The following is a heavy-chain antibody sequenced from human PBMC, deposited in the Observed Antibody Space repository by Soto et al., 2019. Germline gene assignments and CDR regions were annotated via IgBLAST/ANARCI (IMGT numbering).Heavy chain of an antibody. CDR2: ISGSGGST. CDR1: GFTFSSYA. D-gene: IGHD6-13*01. Sequence: GGSLRLSCAASGFTFSSYAMSWVRQAPGKGLEWVSAISGSGGSTYYADSVKGRFTISRDNSKNTLYLQMNSLRAEDTAVYYCAKDATHLKGGIAAAEAFFDYWGQGTLVTVSS. V-gene: IGHV3-23*01. CDR3: AKDATHLKGGIAAAEAFFDY. J-gene: IGHJ4*02.